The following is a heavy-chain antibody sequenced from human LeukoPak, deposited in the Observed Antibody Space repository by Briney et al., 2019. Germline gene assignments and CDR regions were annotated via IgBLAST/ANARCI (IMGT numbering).Heavy chain of an antibody. CDR3: ARRYYYGYYFDY. J-gene: IGHJ4*02. Sequence: SETLSLTCTVSGYSISSGYYWGWIRQPPGKGLEWIGSMYQSGSTYYNPSLKSRVTISVDTSKNQFSLKLSSVTAADTAVYYCARRYYYGYYFDYWGQGTLVTVSS. V-gene: IGHV4-38-2*02. CDR1: GYSISSGYY. D-gene: IGHD3-10*01. CDR2: MYQSGST.